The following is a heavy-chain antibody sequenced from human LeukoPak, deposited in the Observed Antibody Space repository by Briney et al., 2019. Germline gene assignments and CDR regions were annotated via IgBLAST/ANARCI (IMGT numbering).Heavy chain of an antibody. D-gene: IGHD2-15*01. V-gene: IGHV3-7*01. Sequence: PGGSLRLSCAASGFSFRNYWMGWVRQAPGKGLEWVANTEPDGSAEYYADSVRGRFSTSRDNANNLLCLQMNSLRAEDTAVYYCARDGGLHTNFDYWGQGTLVTVSS. CDR3: ARDGGLHTNFDY. J-gene: IGHJ4*02. CDR1: GFSFRNYW. CDR2: TEPDGSAE.